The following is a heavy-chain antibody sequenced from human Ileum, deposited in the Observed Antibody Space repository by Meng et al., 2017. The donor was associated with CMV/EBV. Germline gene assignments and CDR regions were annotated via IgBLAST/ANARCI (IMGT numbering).Heavy chain of an antibody. J-gene: IGHJ4*02. CDR2: INLNNGDT. Sequence: CKTSGFIVIDYYIPWVRQAPGQGREWMEYINLNNGDTRYSGKFQGRVTVTRDTSITTAYMDLYRLTSDDTALYYCARDSKEVGTYFDFWGQGTLVTVSS. D-gene: IGHD1-1*01. CDR1: GFIVIDYY. CDR3: ARDSKEVGTYFDF. V-gene: IGHV1-2*02.